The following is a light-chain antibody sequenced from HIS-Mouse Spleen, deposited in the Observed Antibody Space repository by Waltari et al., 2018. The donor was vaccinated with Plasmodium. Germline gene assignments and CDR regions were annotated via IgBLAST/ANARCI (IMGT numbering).Light chain of an antibody. V-gene: IGLV3-1*01. CDR3: QAWDSSTVV. CDR1: QLGDKY. CDR2: QDS. Sequence: SYELTQPPSVSVSPGQTASITCPGDQLGDKYACWYQQKPGQPPVLVIYQDSKRPSGIPERFSGSNSGNTATLTISGTQAMDEADYYCQAWDSSTVVFGGGTKLTVL. J-gene: IGLJ2*01.